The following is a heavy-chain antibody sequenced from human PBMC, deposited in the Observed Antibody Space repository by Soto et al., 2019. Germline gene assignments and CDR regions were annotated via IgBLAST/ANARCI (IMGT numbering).Heavy chain of an antibody. J-gene: IGHJ5*02. CDR2: ISGSGGST. V-gene: IGHV3-23*01. Sequence: PGGSLRLSCAASGFTFSSYAMSWIRQAPGKGLEWVSAISGSGGSTYYADSVKGRFTISRDNSKNTLYLQMNSLRAEDTAVYYCANTKSASGRNWFDPWGQGXLVTVYS. CDR3: ANTKSASGRNWFDP. CDR1: GFTFSSYA. D-gene: IGHD1-26*01.